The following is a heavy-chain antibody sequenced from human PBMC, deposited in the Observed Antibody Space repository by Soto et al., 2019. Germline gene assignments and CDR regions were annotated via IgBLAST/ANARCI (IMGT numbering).Heavy chain of an antibody. J-gene: IGHJ3*02. D-gene: IGHD6-19*01. CDR2: ISGSGGTT. Sequence: EVQLLESGGGLVQPVGSLRLSCAASGFTFSSYAMSWVRQAPGKGLEWVSAISGSGGTTYYADSVKGRFTFSRDNSKNTLYLQMNSLRAEDTAVYYCVKTANGWFSAFDIWGQGTMVTVSS. CDR3: VKTANGWFSAFDI. V-gene: IGHV3-23*01. CDR1: GFTFSSYA.